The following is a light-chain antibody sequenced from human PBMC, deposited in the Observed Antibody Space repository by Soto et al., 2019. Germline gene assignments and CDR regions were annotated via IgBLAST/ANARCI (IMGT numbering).Light chain of an antibody. Sequence: EIVMTQSPATLSVSPGERATLSCRASQSISSSLAWYQQKPGQAPRLLIYGASTRATGIPAWFSGSGSGTEFTLTISSLQSEDFAVYYCQQYDNWPPTFGQGTKVEIK. CDR1: QSISSS. CDR2: GAS. V-gene: IGKV3-15*01. J-gene: IGKJ1*01. CDR3: QQYDNWPPT.